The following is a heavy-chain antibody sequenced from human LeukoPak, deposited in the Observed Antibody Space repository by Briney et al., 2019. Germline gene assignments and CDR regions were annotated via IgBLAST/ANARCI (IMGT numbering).Heavy chain of an antibody. Sequence: GGSLRLSCAASGFTFSSYSMNWVRQASGKGLEWVSAISGSGGSTYYADSVKGRFTISRDNSKNTLYLQMNSLRAEDTAVYYCAKAMALWFGELLWYFQHWGQGTLVTVFS. CDR1: GFTFSSYS. CDR2: ISGSGGST. V-gene: IGHV3-23*01. D-gene: IGHD3-10*01. J-gene: IGHJ1*01. CDR3: AKAMALWFGELLWYFQH.